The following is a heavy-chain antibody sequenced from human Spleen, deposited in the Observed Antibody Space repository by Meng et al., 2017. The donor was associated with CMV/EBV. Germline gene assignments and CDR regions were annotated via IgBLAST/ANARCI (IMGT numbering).Heavy chain of an antibody. J-gene: IGHJ4*02. Sequence: GSLRLSCTVSGGSISSYYWSWIRQPPGKGLEWIGYIYYSGSTNYNPSLKSRVTISVDTSKNQFSLKLSSVTAADTAVYYCARGGQAVAGTPYYFDYWGQGTLVTVFS. V-gene: IGHV4-59*08. D-gene: IGHD6-19*01. CDR1: GGSISSYY. CDR3: ARGGQAVAGTPYYFDY. CDR2: IYYSGST.